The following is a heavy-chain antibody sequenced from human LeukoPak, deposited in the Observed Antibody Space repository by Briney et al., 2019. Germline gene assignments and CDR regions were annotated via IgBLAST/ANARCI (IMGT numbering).Heavy chain of an antibody. CDR2: IYYSGTT. J-gene: IGHJ6*02. V-gene: IGHV4-59*01. D-gene: IGHD4-17*01. CDR3: AREDPQTTVPEGMDV. Sequence: SETLSLTCSVSGGSISSYYWSWIRQSPGKGLEWVGYIYYSGTTNYNPSLKSRVTISVDTSKNQFSLKLSSVTAADTAVYYCAREDPQTTVPEGMDVWGQGTTVTVSS. CDR1: GGSISSYY.